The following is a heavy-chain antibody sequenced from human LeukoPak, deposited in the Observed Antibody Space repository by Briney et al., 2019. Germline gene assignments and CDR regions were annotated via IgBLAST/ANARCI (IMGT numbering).Heavy chain of an antibody. J-gene: IGHJ4*02. CDR1: GFTFSRNY. CDR2: ILYDGSNK. D-gene: IGHD2-21*02. V-gene: IGHV3-30*18. CDR3: AKDHESYCGGDCFNGDY. Sequence: GGSLRLSCAASGFTFSRNYMHWVRQAPGKGLEWVAVILYDGSNKYYADSVKGRFTISRDNSKNTLYLQMNSLRAEDTAVYYCAKDHESYCGGDCFNGDYWGQGTLVTVSS.